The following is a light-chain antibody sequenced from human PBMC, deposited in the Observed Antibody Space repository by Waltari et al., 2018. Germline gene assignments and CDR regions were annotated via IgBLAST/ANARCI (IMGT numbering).Light chain of an antibody. Sequence: DIVMTQSPDSLGVSLGERATIHCTSSQSVLYSSNNKNYLSWYQQKPGQPPKMIIYWASTRESGVPDRFSGSGSGTDFTLTISSLQAEDVAVYYCLQTYVSPYTFGQGTNLEI. CDR1: QSVLYSSNNKNY. CDR2: WAS. V-gene: IGKV4-1*01. CDR3: LQTYVSPYT. J-gene: IGKJ2*01.